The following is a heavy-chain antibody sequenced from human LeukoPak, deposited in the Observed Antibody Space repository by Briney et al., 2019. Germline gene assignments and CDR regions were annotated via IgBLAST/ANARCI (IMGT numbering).Heavy chain of an antibody. CDR2: IDPGDSDI. D-gene: IGHD5-18*01. J-gene: IGHJ3*01. CDR1: GYSFTSYW. CDR3: ARHAGYSYGSA. Sequence: GESLRISCKGSGYSFTSYWISWVRQMPGKGLEWMGRIDPGDSDINYSPSFQGHVTFSADESISTAYLQWSSLQASDTAVYYCARHAGYSYGSAWGQGTMVTVSS. V-gene: IGHV5-10-1*01.